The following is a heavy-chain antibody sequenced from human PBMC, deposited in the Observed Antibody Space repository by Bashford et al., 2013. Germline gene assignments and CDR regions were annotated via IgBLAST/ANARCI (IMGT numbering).Heavy chain of an antibody. CDR3: ARGSDIVGMDV. V-gene: IGHV4-59*01. CDR2: IYYSGSR. D-gene: IGHD2-15*01. Sequence: SETLSLTCTVSGSSISNFYWIWIRQPPGKALEWMAYIYYSGSRNYSPSLKSRVSISVDTSKNQFSLALRSMTAADTAIYYCARGSDIVGMDVWGQGTTVTVS. J-gene: IGHJ6*02. CDR1: GSSISNFY.